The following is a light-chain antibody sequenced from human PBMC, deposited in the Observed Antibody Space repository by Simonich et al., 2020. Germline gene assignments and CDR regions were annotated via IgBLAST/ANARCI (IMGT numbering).Light chain of an antibody. CDR3: QVWDSSSDHPV. CDR2: DDS. Sequence: SYVLTQPPSVSVAPGKTARITCGGNNIGSKSVHWDPQKPGQAPVLVVYDDSDRTAGIPERFSGSNSGNTATLTISRVEAGDEADYYCQVWDSSSDHPVFGGGTKLTVL. V-gene: IGLV3-21*03. J-gene: IGLJ2*01. CDR1: NIGSKS.